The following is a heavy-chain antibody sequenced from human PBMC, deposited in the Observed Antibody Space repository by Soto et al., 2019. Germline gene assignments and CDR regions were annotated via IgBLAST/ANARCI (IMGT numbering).Heavy chain of an antibody. CDR3: ACGVSIGHYLHSFDY. CDR2: ISAYNGNT. D-gene: IGHD3-22*01. CDR1: GYTFTSYG. V-gene: IGHV1-18*01. J-gene: IGHJ4*02. Sequence: QVQLVQSGAEVKKPGASVKVSCKASGYTFTSYGISWVRQAPGQGLEWMGWISAYNGNTNYAQKPQGRVTMTTDTSTSIAYMALRTLSSDDTSVYYCACGVSIGHYLHSFDYLVQGTQVIVS.